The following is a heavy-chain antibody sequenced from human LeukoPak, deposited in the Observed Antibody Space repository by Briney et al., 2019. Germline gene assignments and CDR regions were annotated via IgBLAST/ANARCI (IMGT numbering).Heavy chain of an antibody. CDR2: ISYDGSNK. D-gene: IGHD1-26*01. J-gene: IGHJ4*02. CDR3: ATHSSETYSRVPY. CDR1: GFTFSSYG. V-gene: IGHV3-30*03. Sequence: GRSLRLSCAASGFTFSSYGMHWVRQAPGKGLEWVAVISYDGSNKYYADSVKGRFTISRDNSKNTLYLQMNSLRAEDTAVYYCATHSSETYSRVPYWGQGTLVTVSS.